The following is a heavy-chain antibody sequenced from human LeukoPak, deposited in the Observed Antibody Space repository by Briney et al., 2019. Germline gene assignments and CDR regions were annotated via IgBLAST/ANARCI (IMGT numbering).Heavy chain of an antibody. CDR3: ARDRIAGAGSGG. Sequence: ASVRVSCTASGYTFTGYYIHWVRQAPGQGLEWMGRINPNSGGANYAQKFQGTVTMTRDTSINTAYMELSRLKSDDTAVYYCARDRIAGAGSGGWGQGTLVTVSS. CDR1: GYTFTGYY. J-gene: IGHJ4*02. D-gene: IGHD6-13*01. CDR2: INPNSGGA. V-gene: IGHV1-2*06.